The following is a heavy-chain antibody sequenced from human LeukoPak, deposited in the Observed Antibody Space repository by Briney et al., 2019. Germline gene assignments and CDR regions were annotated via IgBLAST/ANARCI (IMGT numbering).Heavy chain of an antibody. CDR2: IYYSGST. CDR3: ARAVGHQQLAFDY. Sequence: PSETLSLTCTVSGGSISSYYWSWIRQPPGKGLEWIGYIYYSGSTNYNPSLKSRVTISIDTSKNQISLKLSSVTAADTAVYYCARAVGHQQLAFDYWGQGTLVTVSS. J-gene: IGHJ4*02. V-gene: IGHV4-59*12. CDR1: GGSISSYY. D-gene: IGHD6-13*01.